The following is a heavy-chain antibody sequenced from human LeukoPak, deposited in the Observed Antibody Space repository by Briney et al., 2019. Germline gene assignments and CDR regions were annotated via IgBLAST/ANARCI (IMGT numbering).Heavy chain of an antibody. CDR1: GFTFSNPY. CDR2: IKMKRSNYTP. CDR3: ARDWQTALYN. Sequence: PGPSLRLSRAASGFTFSNPYMDCASHAPGKWLEWVGCIKMKRSNYTPAYAAAVEGRFTASRDDSKNSLYLQLNRMKTEYTAVYYCARDWQTALYNWGQGTLVTVSS. J-gene: IGHJ4*02. V-gene: IGHV3-72*01. D-gene: IGHD5-18*01.